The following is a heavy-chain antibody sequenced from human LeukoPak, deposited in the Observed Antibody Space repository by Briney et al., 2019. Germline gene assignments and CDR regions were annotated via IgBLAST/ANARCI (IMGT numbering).Heavy chain of an antibody. CDR3: ARAYRDGYNPGAVWLFDY. J-gene: IGHJ4*02. D-gene: IGHD5-24*01. Sequence: PGGSLRLSCAASGFTFSSYGMHWVRQAPGKGLEWVAVISYDGSNKYYADSVKGRFTISRDNSKNTLYLQMNSLRAEDTAVYYCARAYRDGYNPGAVWLFDYWGQGTLVTVSS. CDR2: ISYDGSNK. CDR1: GFTFSSYG. V-gene: IGHV3-30*03.